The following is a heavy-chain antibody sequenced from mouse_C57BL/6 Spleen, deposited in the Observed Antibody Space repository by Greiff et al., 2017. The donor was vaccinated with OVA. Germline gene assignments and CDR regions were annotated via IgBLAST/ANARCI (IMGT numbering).Heavy chain of an antibody. D-gene: IGHD4-1*01. CDR3: AKTGTAHWYFDV. J-gene: IGHJ1*03. CDR1: GYTFTDYY. V-gene: IGHV1-26*01. CDR2: INPNNGGT. Sequence: VQLQQSGPELVKPGASVKISCKASGYTFTDYYMNWVKQSHGQSLEWIGDINPNNGGTSYNQKFKGKATLTVDKSSSTAYMELRSLTSEDSAVYYCAKTGTAHWYFDVWGTGTTVTVSS.